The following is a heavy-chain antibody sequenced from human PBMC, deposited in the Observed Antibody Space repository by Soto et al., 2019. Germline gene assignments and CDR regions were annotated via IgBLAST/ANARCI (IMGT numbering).Heavy chain of an antibody. Sequence: GESLKISCKGSRYMFTSYWIGWVRQMPGKGLEWMGIIHGGDSNTRYSPSSVKGRFTISRDNSRSTVYLQMHSLRAEDSAIYYCAKEKDYDFTWGSDRYTSHYWGREPWSPSPQ. V-gene: IGHV5-51*01. CDR1: RYMFTSYW. CDR2: IHGGDSNT. D-gene: IGHD3-16*02. CDR3: AKEKDYDFTWGSDRYTSHY. J-gene: IGHJ4*02.